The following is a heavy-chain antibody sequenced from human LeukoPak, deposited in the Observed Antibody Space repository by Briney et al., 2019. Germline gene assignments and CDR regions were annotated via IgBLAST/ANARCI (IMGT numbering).Heavy chain of an antibody. D-gene: IGHD2-15*01. Sequence: GGSLRLSCVASGFTFSTYSMNWVRQAPGKGLEWVSSISSSSIYIYYADSVKGRFTISRDNAKNSLYLQMNSLRAGDTAVYYCARDSGGYDYYYYYGMDVWGQGTAVTVSS. J-gene: IGHJ6*02. CDR1: GFTFSTYS. V-gene: IGHV3-21*01. CDR3: ARDSGGYDYYYYYGMDV. CDR2: ISSSSIYI.